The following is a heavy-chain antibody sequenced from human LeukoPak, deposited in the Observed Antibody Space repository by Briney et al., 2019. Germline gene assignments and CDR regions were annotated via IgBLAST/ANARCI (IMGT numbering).Heavy chain of an antibody. CDR1: GGSLSSYY. Sequence: SETLSLTCTVSGGSLSSYYWSWIRQPPGKGLEWIGYIYYSGTTKYNPSLKSRVTISVDTSKNQFSLKLSSVTAADTAVYYCASRYYYDSSGYYSSSYYFDYWGQGTLVTVSS. CDR3: ASRYYYDSSGYYSSSYYFDY. V-gene: IGHV4-59*01. D-gene: IGHD3-22*01. CDR2: IYYSGTT. J-gene: IGHJ4*02.